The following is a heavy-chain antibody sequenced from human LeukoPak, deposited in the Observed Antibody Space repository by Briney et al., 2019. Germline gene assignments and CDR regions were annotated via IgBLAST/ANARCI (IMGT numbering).Heavy chain of an antibody. V-gene: IGHV3-23*01. Sequence: GGSLRLSCAASGFTFSSYAMSWVRQAPGKGLEWVSAISGSGGSTYYADSVKGRFTISRDNSKNTLYLQTNSLRAEDTAVYYCAKRQRDGSGSLTTFDYWGQGTLVTVSS. CDR3: AKRQRDGSGSLTTFDY. CDR2: ISGSGGST. CDR1: GFTFSSYA. J-gene: IGHJ4*02. D-gene: IGHD3-10*01.